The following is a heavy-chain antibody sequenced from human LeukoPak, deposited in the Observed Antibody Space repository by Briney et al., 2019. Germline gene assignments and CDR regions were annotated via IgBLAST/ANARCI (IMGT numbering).Heavy chain of an antibody. CDR1: GGSVSSGSYY. CDR3: ARSEGHYFDY. J-gene: IGHJ4*02. CDR2: IYHSGST. Sequence: SETLSLTCTVSGGSVSSGSYYWSWVRQPPGKGLEWIGYIYHSGSTYYNPSLKSRVTISVDRSKNQFSLKLSSVTAADTAVYYCARSEGHYFDYWGQGTLVTVSS. V-gene: IGHV4-30-2*01.